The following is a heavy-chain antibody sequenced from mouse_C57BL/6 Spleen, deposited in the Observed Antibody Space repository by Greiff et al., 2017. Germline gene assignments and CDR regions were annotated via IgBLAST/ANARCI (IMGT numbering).Heavy chain of an antibody. J-gene: IGHJ2*01. CDR1: GYTFTSYW. Sequence: QVQLQQPGAELVMPGASVKLSCKASGYTFTSYWMHWVKQRPGQGLEWIGEIDPSDSSTNYNQKFKGKSTLTVDKSSSTAYMQLSTLTSEDSAVYYCARVLYYYGSSYYFDYWGQGTTLTVSS. D-gene: IGHD1-1*01. V-gene: IGHV1-69*01. CDR3: ARVLYYYGSSYYFDY. CDR2: IDPSDSST.